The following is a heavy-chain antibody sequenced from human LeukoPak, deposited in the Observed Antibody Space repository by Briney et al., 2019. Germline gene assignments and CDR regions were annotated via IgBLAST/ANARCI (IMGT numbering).Heavy chain of an antibody. J-gene: IGHJ3*02. D-gene: IGHD3-3*01. CDR2: IYYSGST. CDR1: RGSIRGYF. CDR3: AIGPIFGVVGPPGAFDI. V-gene: IGHV4-59*05. Sequence: SETLSLTCTVSRGSIRGYFWSWIRQPPGKGLEWIGSIYYSGSTYYNPSLKSRVTISVDTSKNQFSLKLSSVTAADTAVYYCAIGPIFGVVGPPGAFDIWGQGTMVTVSS.